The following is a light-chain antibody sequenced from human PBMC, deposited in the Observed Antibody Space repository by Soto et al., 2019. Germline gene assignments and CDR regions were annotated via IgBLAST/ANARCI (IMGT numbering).Light chain of an antibody. J-gene: IGKJ5*01. CDR3: LQDNDWPLST. V-gene: IGKV3D-15*01. Sequence: PGERATRSCRASPSVTNYLAWYQQKPGQPPWLLIYGAFNRAAGIPARFSGSGSGTEFTLTISSLQSEDSGIYYCLQDNDWPLSTFGQGTRLEIK. CDR2: GAF. CDR1: PSVTNY.